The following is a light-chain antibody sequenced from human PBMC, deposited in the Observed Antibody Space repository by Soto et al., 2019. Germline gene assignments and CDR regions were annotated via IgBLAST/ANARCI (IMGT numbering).Light chain of an antibody. CDR1: SNDVGRFNY. J-gene: IGLJ1*01. CDR3: SSFVHGTSYV. Sequence: QSVLTQAPSASGSPGQSVTISCAGTSNDVGRFNYVSWYQHHPGKAPKLIIYDVTKRPSGVPDRFSGSKSGNTAYLTVSGLQAEXEADYFCSSFVHGTSYVFGTGTKVTVL. CDR2: DVT. V-gene: IGLV2-8*01.